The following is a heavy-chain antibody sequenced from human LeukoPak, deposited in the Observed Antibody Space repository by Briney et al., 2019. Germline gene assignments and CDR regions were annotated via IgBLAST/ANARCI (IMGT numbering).Heavy chain of an antibody. CDR3: ARGAIPYSSSWYGRWFDP. J-gene: IGHJ5*02. D-gene: IGHD6-13*01. CDR2: MNLNSGNT. CDR1: GDTFTSHD. V-gene: IGHV1-8*03. Sequence: ASVKVSCKASGDTFTSHDINWVRQATGQGLEWMGWMNLNSGNTGYAQKFQGRVTFTRNTSITTAYMDLSRLTSEDTAVYYCARGAIPYSSSWYGRWFDPWGQGTLVSVS.